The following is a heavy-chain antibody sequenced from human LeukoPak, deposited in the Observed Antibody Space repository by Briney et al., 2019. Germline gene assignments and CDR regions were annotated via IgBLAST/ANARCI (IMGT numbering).Heavy chain of an antibody. CDR1: GFTFSSYG. D-gene: IGHD3-22*01. CDR3: AKTQGYYDC. CDR2: IGVGGTT. J-gene: IGHJ4*02. V-gene: IGHV3-23*01. Sequence: GGSLRLSCAASGFTFSSYGINWVRQAPGEGLEWVSGIGVGGTTYYADSVKGRFTISRDTSKNTLYLQMNSLRAEDTVVYYCAKTQGYYDCWGQGTLVTVSS.